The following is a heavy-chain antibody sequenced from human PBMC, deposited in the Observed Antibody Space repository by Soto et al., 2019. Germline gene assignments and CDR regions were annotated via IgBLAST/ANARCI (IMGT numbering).Heavy chain of an antibody. CDR3: ALNGDEDRPGCIVGCFDP. Sequence: SESLAITSAASSGRIEILYLCRSFRQYHRKGLDWIGEAPHDGVTNYNPSLEGRVTISIDKSKNQFYLDLNSVTAADTAMYYCALNGDEDRPGCIVGCFDPWGPGTLVTVSS. CDR2: APHDGVT. CDR1: SGRIEILYL. D-gene: IGHD3-10*01. J-gene: IGHJ5*02. V-gene: IGHV4-4*02.